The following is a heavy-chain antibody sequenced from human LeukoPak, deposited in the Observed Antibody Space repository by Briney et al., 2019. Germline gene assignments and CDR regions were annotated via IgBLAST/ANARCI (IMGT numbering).Heavy chain of an antibody. Sequence: GGSLRLSCAASGFRFPSYAMSWVRQAPGKGLEWVSAISGSGNSTYYADSVKGRFTFSRDNSKNTLFLQMNSLRAEDTAVYYCAKGGGSYGYHPHNFDYWGQGTLVTVSS. V-gene: IGHV3-23*01. CDR2: ISGSGNST. D-gene: IGHD5-18*01. CDR3: AKGGGSYGYHPHNFDY. CDR1: GFRFPSYA. J-gene: IGHJ4*02.